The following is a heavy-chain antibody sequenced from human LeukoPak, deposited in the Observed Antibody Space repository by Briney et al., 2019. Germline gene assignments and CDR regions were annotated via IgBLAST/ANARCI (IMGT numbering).Heavy chain of an antibody. CDR1: GFTFSSYS. J-gene: IGHJ4*02. CDR3: ARDPTAMGPIDDY. D-gene: IGHD5-18*01. Sequence: GRSLRLSCAASGFTFSSYSMNWVRQAPGKGLEWVSSISSSSSYIYYADSVKGRFTISRDNAKNSLYLQMNSLRAEDTAVYYCARDPTAMGPIDDYWGQGTLVTVSS. V-gene: IGHV3-21*01. CDR2: ISSSSSYI.